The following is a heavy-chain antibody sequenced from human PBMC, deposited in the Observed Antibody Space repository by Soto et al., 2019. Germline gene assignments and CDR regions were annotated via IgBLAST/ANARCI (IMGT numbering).Heavy chain of an antibody. J-gene: IGHJ4*02. D-gene: IGHD2-2*01. CDR1: GGTFGSYA. CDR2: IIPVSGAA. V-gene: IGHV1-69*01. Sequence: QVQLVQSGAEVKKPGSSVKVSWKASGGTFGSYAFSWVRQAPGQGLEWMGGIIPVSGAAHYAQKFQGRVTITADESTSTAYMELSSLSSQDTAVYYCATALGCRSTSCTLDYWGQGTRVIVSS. CDR3: ATALGCRSTSCTLDY.